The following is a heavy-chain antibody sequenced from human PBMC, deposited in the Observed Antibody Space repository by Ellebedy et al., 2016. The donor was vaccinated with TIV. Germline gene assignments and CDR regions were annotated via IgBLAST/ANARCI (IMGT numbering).Heavy chain of an antibody. J-gene: IGHJ6*02. CDR3: ARDPLDCSSTSCYWAINYYYGMDV. CDR1: GYTFTTYG. D-gene: IGHD2-2*01. Sequence: ASVKVSXXATGYTFTTYGITWVRQAPGQGLEWMGWINAYNGKTNYAQNLQGRVTMTTDTSTTTAYMELRSLRSDDTAVYYCARDPLDCSSTSCYWAINYYYGMDVWGQGTSVTVSS. CDR2: INAYNGKT. V-gene: IGHV1-18*04.